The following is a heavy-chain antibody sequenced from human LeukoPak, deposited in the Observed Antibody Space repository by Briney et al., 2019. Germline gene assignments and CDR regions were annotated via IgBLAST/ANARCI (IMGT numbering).Heavy chain of an antibody. CDR1: GGSISSGGYS. Sequence: SETLSLTCAVSGGSISSGGYSWSWIRQPPGKGLEWIGYIYHSGSTYYNPSLKSRVTISVDRSKNQFSLKLSSVTAADTAVYYCGRGPRGDGYKYFDYWGQGTLVTVSS. CDR3: GRGPRGDGYKYFDY. V-gene: IGHV4-30-2*01. J-gene: IGHJ4*02. CDR2: IYHSGST. D-gene: IGHD5-24*01.